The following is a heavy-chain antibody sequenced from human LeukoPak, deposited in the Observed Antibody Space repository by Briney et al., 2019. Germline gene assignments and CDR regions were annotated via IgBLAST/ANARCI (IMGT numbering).Heavy chain of an antibody. D-gene: IGHD3-22*01. V-gene: IGHV4-59*01. CDR3: ARGAYYYDSSGYYYGRYFDL. CDR1: GGSISGYY. CDR2: IYYSGST. Sequence: SETLSLTCTVSGGSISGYYWSWIRQPPGKGLEWIGYIYYSGSTNYNPSLKSRVTISVDTSKNQFSLKLSSVTAADTAVYYCARGAYYYDSSGYYYGRYFDLWGRGTLVTVSS. J-gene: IGHJ2*01.